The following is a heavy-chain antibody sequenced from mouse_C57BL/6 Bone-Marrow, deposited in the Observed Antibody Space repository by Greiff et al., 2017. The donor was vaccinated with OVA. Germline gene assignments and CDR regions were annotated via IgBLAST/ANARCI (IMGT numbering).Heavy chain of an antibody. J-gene: IGHJ3*01. V-gene: IGHV5-17*01. CDR2: ISSGSSTI. CDR1: GFTFSDYG. CDR3: AKLFWFAY. Sequence: EVQLQESGGGLVKPGGSLKLSCAASGFTFSDYGMHWVRQAPEKGLEWVAYISSGSSTIYYADTVKGRFTISRDNAKNTLFLQMTSLRSEDTSMYYCAKLFWFAYWGQGTLVTVSA.